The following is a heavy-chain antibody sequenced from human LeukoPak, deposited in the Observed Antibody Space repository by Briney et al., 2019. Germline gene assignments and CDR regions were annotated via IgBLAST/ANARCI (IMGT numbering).Heavy chain of an antibody. V-gene: IGHV1-18*01. CDR3: ARGDIVVVPAARQDYYYMDV. D-gene: IGHD2-2*01. CDR2: ISAYNGNT. Sequence: ASVKVSCKASGYTFTSYGISWVRQAPGQGLEWMGWISAYNGNTNYAQKLQGRVTMTTDTSTSTAYMELRSLRSDDTAVYYCARGDIVVVPAARQDYYYMDVWGKGTTVTVSS. CDR1: GYTFTSYG. J-gene: IGHJ6*03.